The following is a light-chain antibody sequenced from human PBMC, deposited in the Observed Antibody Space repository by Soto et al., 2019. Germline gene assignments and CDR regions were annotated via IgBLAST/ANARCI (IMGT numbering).Light chain of an antibody. CDR1: QSVSSSY. J-gene: IGKJ1*01. CDR2: GAS. Sequence: EIVWTQSPGTLSLSPGERATLSCRSSQSVSSSYLAWYQQKPGQAPRLLIYGASSRATGIPDRFSGSGSGTDFTLTSSRLEPEDFAVYYCQQYGSSTWTFGQGTKVDIK. V-gene: IGKV3-20*01. CDR3: QQYGSSTWT.